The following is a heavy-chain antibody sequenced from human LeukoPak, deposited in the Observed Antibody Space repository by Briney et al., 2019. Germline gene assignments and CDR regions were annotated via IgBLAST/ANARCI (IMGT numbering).Heavy chain of an antibody. Sequence: ASVKVSCKASGYTFTSYYMHWVRQAPGQGLEWMGIINPSGGSTSYAQKFQGRVTMTRDTSTSTVYMELSSLRYEDTAVYYCARAGDCSSTSCEGAIDYWGQGTLVTVSS. D-gene: IGHD2-2*01. CDR3: ARAGDCSSTSCEGAIDY. CDR2: INPSGGST. CDR1: GYTFTSYY. J-gene: IGHJ4*02. V-gene: IGHV1-46*01.